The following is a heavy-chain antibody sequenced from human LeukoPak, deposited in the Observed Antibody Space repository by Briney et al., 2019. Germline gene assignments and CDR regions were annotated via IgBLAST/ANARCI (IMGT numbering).Heavy chain of an antibody. J-gene: IGHJ3*02. Sequence: SGGSLRLSCAASGFTFSSYWMHWVRQAPGKGLLWVSRINSDGSSTNYADSVKGRFTISRDNAKNTLYLQMNSLRAEDTAVYYCARGTGYSVFDIWGQGTMVTVSS. CDR3: ARGTGYSVFDI. CDR1: GFTFSSYW. V-gene: IGHV3-74*01. D-gene: IGHD1-26*01. CDR2: INSDGSST.